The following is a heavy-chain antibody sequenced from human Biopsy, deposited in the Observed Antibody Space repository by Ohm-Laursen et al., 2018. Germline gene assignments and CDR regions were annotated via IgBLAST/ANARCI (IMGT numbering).Heavy chain of an antibody. Sequence: SVKVSCKASGYRITGHYIYWVRQAPGKGLEWMGWINPKSGGTHYLEKFRGRVTMTRDTSISTAYMEVSSLRSDDTAVYYCAIDGNDFLTDYLKIDQWGQGSLVTVSS. CDR2: INPKSGGT. CDR1: GYRITGHY. D-gene: IGHD3-9*01. V-gene: IGHV1-2*02. J-gene: IGHJ4*02. CDR3: AIDGNDFLTDYLKIDQ.